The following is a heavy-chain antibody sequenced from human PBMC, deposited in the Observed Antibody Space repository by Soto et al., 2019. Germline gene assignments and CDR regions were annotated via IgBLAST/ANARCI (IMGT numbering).Heavy chain of an antibody. Sequence: GALRLSCAASGFTFSSYAMSWVRQAPRKGLEWVSSISGSRRSTYYAVSVKGRFTISRDNSKNTLYLQMNSLRVEDTAVYYSAKDRRQGYIYGMDVWGQGTTVTGSS. D-gene: IGHD6-13*01. J-gene: IGHJ6*02. CDR3: AKDRRQGYIYGMDV. CDR1: GFTFSSYA. V-gene: IGHV3-23*01. CDR2: ISGSRRST.